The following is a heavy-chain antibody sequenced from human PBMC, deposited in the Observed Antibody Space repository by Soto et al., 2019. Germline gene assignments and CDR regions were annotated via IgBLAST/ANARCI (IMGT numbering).Heavy chain of an antibody. Sequence: ASVKVSCKASGYTFSDYYIHWVRQAPGQGLEWMGWVTPSTGGTNYARKFQGRVSMTSDTSISTAYMELSSLRSDDTAVYYCARDLRINWYTASDTWGQGTLVTVS. D-gene: IGHD1-20*01. CDR1: GYTFSDYY. CDR3: ARDLRINWYTASDT. CDR2: VTPSTGGT. J-gene: IGHJ3*02. V-gene: IGHV1-2*02.